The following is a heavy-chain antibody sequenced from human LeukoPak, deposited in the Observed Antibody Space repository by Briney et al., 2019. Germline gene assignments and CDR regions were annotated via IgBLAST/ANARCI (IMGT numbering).Heavy chain of an antibody. CDR2: INHSGST. Sequence: SETLSLTCTVSGGSISSYYWSWIRQPPGKGLEWIGEINHSGSTNYNPSLKSRVTISVDTSKNQFSLKLSSVTAADTAVYYCARGRIQLWFQSWYFGYWGQGTLVTVSS. J-gene: IGHJ4*02. CDR1: GGSISSYY. D-gene: IGHD5-18*01. CDR3: ARGRIQLWFQSWYFGY. V-gene: IGHV4-34*01.